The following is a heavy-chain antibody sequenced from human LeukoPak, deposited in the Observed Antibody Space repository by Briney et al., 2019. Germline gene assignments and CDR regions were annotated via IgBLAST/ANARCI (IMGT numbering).Heavy chain of an antibody. CDR1: GGTFSSYA. D-gene: IGHD3-22*01. J-gene: IGHJ4*02. Sequence: KVSCKASGGTFSSYAISWVRQAPGQGLEWMGGIIPIFGTANYAQKFQGRVTITTDESTSTAYMELSSLRSEDTAVYYCARGTYYYDSSGYSGFDYWGQGTLVTVSS. V-gene: IGHV1-69*05. CDR3: ARGTYYYDSSGYSGFDY. CDR2: IIPIFGTA.